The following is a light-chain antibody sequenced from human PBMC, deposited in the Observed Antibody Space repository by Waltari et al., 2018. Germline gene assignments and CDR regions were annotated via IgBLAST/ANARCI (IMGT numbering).Light chain of an antibody. CDR3: LSYASSITFV. CDR1: SNDIGNSNH. CDR2: EVT. Sequence: QPALTQPASVSGSPGQSISISCTGTSNDIGNSNHVCWYQQHPGKVPKLILYEVTTRPSGISDRFSGSKSGNTASLTISGLQAEDEADYYCLSYASSITFVFGGGTKLSVL. V-gene: IGLV2-23*02. J-gene: IGLJ2*01.